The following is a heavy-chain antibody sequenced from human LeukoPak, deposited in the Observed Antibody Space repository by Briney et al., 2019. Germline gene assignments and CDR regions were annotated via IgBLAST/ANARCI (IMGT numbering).Heavy chain of an antibody. CDR2: ISAYNGNT. CDR3: ARDNSVGDIAWWFDP. J-gene: IGHJ5*02. Sequence: ASVKVSCKASGYTFTNYGISWVRQAPGQGLEWMGWISAYNGNTNFAQKLQGRVSMTTDTSTSTAYMELSSLRSEDTAVYYCARDNSVGDIAWWFDPWGQGTLVTVSS. CDR1: GYTFTNYG. D-gene: IGHD3-16*02. V-gene: IGHV1-18*01.